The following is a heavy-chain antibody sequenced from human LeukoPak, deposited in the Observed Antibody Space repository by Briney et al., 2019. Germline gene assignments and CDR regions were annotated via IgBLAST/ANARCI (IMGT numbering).Heavy chain of an antibody. D-gene: IGHD6-19*01. Sequence: PSEALSLTCTVSGGAISSYYWSWIRQPPGKGLEWIAYIYYSGSTDYNPFFKSRVTISVGTSTNQFSLKLSSVTAADTAVYYCARHGRGAVAAYGMDVWGQGTTVTVSS. CDR2: IYYSGST. V-gene: IGHV4-59*08. CDR3: ARHGRGAVAAYGMDV. CDR1: GGAISSYY. J-gene: IGHJ6*02.